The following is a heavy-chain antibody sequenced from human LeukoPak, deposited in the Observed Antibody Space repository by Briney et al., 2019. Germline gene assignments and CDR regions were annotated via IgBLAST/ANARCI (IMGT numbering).Heavy chain of an antibody. CDR3: AGERNGYNPD. D-gene: IGHD5-24*01. V-gene: IGHV4-61*02. Sequence: PSQTLSLTCTVSGGSISSGSYYWSWIRQPAGKGLEWIGRIYTSGSTNYNPSLKSRVTISVDTSKNQFSLKVSSVHAADTAVYYCAGERNGYNPDWGQGTLVTVSS. J-gene: IGHJ4*02. CDR1: GGSISSGSYY. CDR2: IYTSGST.